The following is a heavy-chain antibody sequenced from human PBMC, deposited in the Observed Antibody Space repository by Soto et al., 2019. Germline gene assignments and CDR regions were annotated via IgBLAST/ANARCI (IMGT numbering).Heavy chain of an antibody. Sequence: QVQLVQSGAEVKKPGSSVKVSCKASGGTFSSYAISWVRQAPGQGLEWMGGIIPIFGTANYAQKFQGRVTITADKSTSTAYMELSSLRSEDTAVYYCARDAVRGSMWTFQHWGRAPWSPSPQ. D-gene: IGHD1-26*01. J-gene: IGHJ1*01. V-gene: IGHV1-69*06. CDR3: ARDAVRGSMWTFQH. CDR1: GGTFSSYA. CDR2: IIPIFGTA.